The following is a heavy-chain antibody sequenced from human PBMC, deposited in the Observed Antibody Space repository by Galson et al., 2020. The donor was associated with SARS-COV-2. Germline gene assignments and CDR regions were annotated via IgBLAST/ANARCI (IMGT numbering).Heavy chain of an antibody. D-gene: IGHD1-26*01. CDR1: DNSISSNSYY. CDR2: IYYDGST. CDR3: SRDFSRELLRW. J-gene: IGHJ4*01. V-gene: IGHV4-39*07. Sequence: ASETLSLTCTVSDNSISSNSYYWGWIRQPPGKGLEWIGNIYYDGSTYYNPSLKSQVTISIDTSKNHFSLRLNSVTAADTAVYYCSRDFSRELLRWWGQGTLVTVSS.